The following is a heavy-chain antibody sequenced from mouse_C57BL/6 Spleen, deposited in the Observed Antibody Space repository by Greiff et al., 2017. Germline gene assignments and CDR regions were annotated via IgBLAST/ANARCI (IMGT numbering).Heavy chain of an antibody. V-gene: IGHV1-78*01. J-gene: IGHJ4*01. Sequence: QFQLQQSDAELVKPGASVPISCKVSGYTFTDHTIHWMKQRPEQGLEWIGYIYPRDGSTKYNEKFKGKATLTADKSSSTAYMQLNSLTSEDSAVYYLARSWGQLRLRAMDYWDQGTAATVSS. CDR2: IYPRDGST. CDR1: GYTFTDHT. CDR3: ARSWGQLRLRAMDY. D-gene: IGHD3-2*02.